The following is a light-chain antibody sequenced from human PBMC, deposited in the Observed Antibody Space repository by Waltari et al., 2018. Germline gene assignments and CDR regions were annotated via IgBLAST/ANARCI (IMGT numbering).Light chain of an antibody. Sequence: SCRARQSVSKYWAWYQQKPGQAPRLLIYDASIRATGIPDRFSGSGWGTDFSLTISSLEPEDFAVYYCQKYGTLPATFGQGSKVQ. CDR2: DAS. J-gene: IGKJ1*01. CDR1: QSVSKY. CDR3: QKYGTLPAT. V-gene: IGKV3-20*01.